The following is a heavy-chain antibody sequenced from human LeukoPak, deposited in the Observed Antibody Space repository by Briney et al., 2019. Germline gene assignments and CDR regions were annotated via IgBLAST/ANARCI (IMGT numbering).Heavy chain of an antibody. Sequence: ASVKVSCRASAYAFTIYGIGWVRQAPGQGLEWMGGISPYNGETNYAQKFQGGVTMRTDTSTSTAYLKPRSLRSAATAVYYCARDLGGDYWGQGHLAIVSS. CDR2: ISPYNGET. J-gene: IGHJ4*02. CDR3: ARDLGGDY. CDR1: AYAFTIYG. V-gene: IGHV1-18*01.